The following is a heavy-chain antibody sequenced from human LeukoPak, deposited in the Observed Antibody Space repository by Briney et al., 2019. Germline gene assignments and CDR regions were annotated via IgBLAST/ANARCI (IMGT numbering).Heavy chain of an antibody. D-gene: IGHD3-9*01. CDR2: ISSSSSTI. J-gene: IGHJ5*02. CDR3: ARGGYLDWLGDWFDP. Sequence: SGGSLRLSCAASGFTFSSYGMHWVRQAPGKGLEWVSYISSSSSTIYYADSVKGRFTISRDNAKNSLYLQMNSLRAEDTAVYYCARGGYLDWLGDWFDPWGQGTLVTVSS. CDR1: GFTFSSYG. V-gene: IGHV3-48*04.